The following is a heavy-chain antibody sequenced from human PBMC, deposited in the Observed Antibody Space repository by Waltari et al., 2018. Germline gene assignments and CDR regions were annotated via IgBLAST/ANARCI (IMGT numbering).Heavy chain of an antibody. CDR2: ISSSSSYI. V-gene: IGHV3-21*01. D-gene: IGHD6-13*01. Sequence: EVQLVESGGGLVKPGGSLRLSCAASGFTFSSYSMNWFRKAPGKGLEWVSSISSSSSYIYYADSVKGRFTISRDNAKNSLYLQMNSLRAEDTAVYYCARDGSSSWHKGDYWGQGTLVTVSS. CDR3: ARDGSSSWHKGDY. CDR1: GFTFSSYS. J-gene: IGHJ4*02.